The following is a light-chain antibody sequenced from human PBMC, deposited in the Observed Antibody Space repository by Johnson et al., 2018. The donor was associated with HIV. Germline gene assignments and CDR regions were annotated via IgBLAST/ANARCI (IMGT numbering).Light chain of an antibody. CDR1: SSNIGNNY. CDR3: GTWDSSLSVYV. J-gene: IGLJ1*01. CDR2: ENN. V-gene: IGLV1-51*02. Sequence: QSVLTQPPSVSAAPGQKVNISCSGSSSNIGNNYVSWYQQPPGGAPKLLIYENNMRPSGIPDRFSGSKSGTSATLDITGLQTGDEADYYCGTWDSSLSVYVFGNGTKVTVL.